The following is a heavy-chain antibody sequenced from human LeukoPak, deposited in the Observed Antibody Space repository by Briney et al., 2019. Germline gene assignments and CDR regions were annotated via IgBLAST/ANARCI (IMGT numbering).Heavy chain of an antibody. CDR3: ARGGILPNWFDP. CDR2: INHSGST. J-gene: IGHJ5*02. D-gene: IGHD6-13*01. CDR1: GGSISSSNW. V-gene: IGHV4-4*02. Sequence: SGTLSLTCAVSGGSISSSNWWSWIRQPPGKGLEWIGEINHSGSTNYNPSLKSRVTISVDTSKNQFSLKLSSVTAADTAVYYCARGGILPNWFDPWGQGTLVTVSS.